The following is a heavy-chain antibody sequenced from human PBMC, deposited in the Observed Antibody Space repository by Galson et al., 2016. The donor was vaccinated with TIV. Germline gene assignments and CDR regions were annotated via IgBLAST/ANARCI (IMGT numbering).Heavy chain of an antibody. CDR2: IYYNGKT. Sequence: TLSLTCTVSGDSISSGANYWTWIRQHPVKGLECIGYIYYNGKTYYNPSLKSRVAMSVDTSKNQFSLELTSVTTADTAVYYCARDKSVDYDLPKVDAFDIWGQGRMVIVSS. CDR3: ARDKSVDYDLPKVDAFDI. V-gene: IGHV4-31*03. D-gene: IGHD3-22*01. J-gene: IGHJ3*02. CDR1: GDSISSGANY.